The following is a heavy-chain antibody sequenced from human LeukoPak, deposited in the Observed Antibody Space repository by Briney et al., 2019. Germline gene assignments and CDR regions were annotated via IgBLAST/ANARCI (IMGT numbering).Heavy chain of an antibody. CDR1: GYTFTSYG. J-gene: IGHJ5*02. CDR2: ISAYNGNT. D-gene: IGHD6-19*01. CDR3: ARSLDNIAVAGTVNWFDP. V-gene: IGHV1-18*01. Sequence: ASVKVSCKASGYTFTSYGISWVRQAPGQGLEWMGWISAYNGNTNYAQKFQGRVTMTRDTSISTAYMELSRLRSDDTAVYYCARSLDNIAVAGTVNWFDPWGQGTLVTVSS.